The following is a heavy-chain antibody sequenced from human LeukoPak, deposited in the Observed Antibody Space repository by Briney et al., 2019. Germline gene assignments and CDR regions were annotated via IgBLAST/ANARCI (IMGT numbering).Heavy chain of an antibody. J-gene: IGHJ4*02. CDR1: GGSFSGYY. V-gene: IGHV4-34*01. CDR3: ARHYVFVLGGSSFDY. D-gene: IGHD3-16*01. CDR2: ISQSGNS. Sequence: SETLSLTCAVYGGSFSGYYWTWIRQPPGKGLEWIGEISQSGNSNYNPSLNSRLTISVDTSNNHFSLKLNSVTAADTAVYYCARHYVFVLGGSSFDYWGQGTLVTVSS.